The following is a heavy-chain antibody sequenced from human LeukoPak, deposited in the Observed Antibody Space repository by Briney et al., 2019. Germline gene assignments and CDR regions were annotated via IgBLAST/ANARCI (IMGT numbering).Heavy chain of an antibody. J-gene: IGHJ4*02. CDR2: IKQDGSEK. D-gene: IGHD6-19*01. CDR1: GFTFSSYW. CDR3: ARLSGWYPHY. V-gene: IGHV3-7*01. Sequence: GGSLRLSCAASGFAASGFTFSSYWMSWVRQAPGKGLEWVANIKQDGSEKYYVDSVKGRFTISRDNAKNSLYLQMNSLRAEDTAVYYCARLSGWYPHYWGQGTLVTVSS.